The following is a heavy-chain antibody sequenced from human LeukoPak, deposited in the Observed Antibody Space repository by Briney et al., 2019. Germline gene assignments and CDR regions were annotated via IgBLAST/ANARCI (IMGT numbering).Heavy chain of an antibody. CDR3: ARHGTSYYYYYMDV. CDR2: IYYSGNT. J-gene: IGHJ6*03. V-gene: IGHV4-39*01. Sequence: SETLSLTCTISGGSISSISYYWGWIRQPPGKGLEWIASIYYSGNTYYNPSLKSRVTISVDTSKNQFSLKLSSVTAADTAVYYCARHGTSYYYYYMDVWGKGTTVTVSS. CDR1: GGSISSISYY. D-gene: IGHD1-26*01.